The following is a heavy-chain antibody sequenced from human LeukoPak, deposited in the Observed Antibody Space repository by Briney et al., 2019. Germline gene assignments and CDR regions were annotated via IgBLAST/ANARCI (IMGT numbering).Heavy chain of an antibody. CDR1: GYTFTGYY. Sequence: ASVKVSCKASGYTFTGYYMHWVRQAPGQGLEWMGWINPNGGGTNYAQKFQGRVTMTRDTSISTAYMELSRLRSDDTAVYYCARDYYYGSGSYFSPRTPFDPWGQGTLVTVSS. D-gene: IGHD3-10*01. V-gene: IGHV1-2*02. CDR2: INPNGGGT. J-gene: IGHJ5*02. CDR3: ARDYYYGSGSYFSPRTPFDP.